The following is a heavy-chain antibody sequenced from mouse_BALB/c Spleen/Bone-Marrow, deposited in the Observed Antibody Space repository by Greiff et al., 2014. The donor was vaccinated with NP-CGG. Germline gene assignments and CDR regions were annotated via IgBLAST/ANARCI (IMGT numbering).Heavy chain of an antibody. D-gene: IGHD2-3*01. CDR1: GFSLTSYG. CDR3: ARHDNDGYYLAY. CDR2: IWSDGST. J-gene: IGHJ3*01. V-gene: IGHV2-6-1*01. Sequence: VQLQQSGPGLVAPSQSLSITCTISGFSLTSYGVHWVRQPPGKGLEWLVVIWSDGSTTYNSALKSRLSISKDNSKSQVFLKMNSLQTDDTAMYYCARHDNDGYYLAYWGQGTPVTVSA.